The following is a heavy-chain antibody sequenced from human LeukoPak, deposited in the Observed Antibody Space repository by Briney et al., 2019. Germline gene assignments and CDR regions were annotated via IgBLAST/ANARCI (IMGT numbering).Heavy chain of an antibody. D-gene: IGHD2-15*01. Sequence: PGGSESLLCAPSGLTFSSQAVRWARRAPGEGLECLSSISGCGGSTFYPDSVKGRFTISRDNSKNTLYLHMNSLRADDTALYYCSKGYDAAVVAAAPGDSWGQGTLVTVSS. CDR2: ISGCGGST. V-gene: IGHV3-23*01. CDR3: SKGYDAAVVAAAPGDS. J-gene: IGHJ4*02. CDR1: GLTFSSQA.